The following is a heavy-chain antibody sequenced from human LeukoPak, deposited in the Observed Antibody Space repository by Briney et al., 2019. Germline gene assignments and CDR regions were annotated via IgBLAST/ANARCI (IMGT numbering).Heavy chain of an antibody. D-gene: IGHD1-26*01. CDR1: GFTFSDYY. V-gene: IGHV3-11*05. J-gene: IGHJ4*02. CDR3: AREISTVGALDY. CDR2: ISTSSTYT. Sequence: KTGGSLRLSCAASGFTFSDYYMSWIRQAPGKGLEWVSYISTSSTYTNYADSVKGRFTISRDNAKNSLYLQLNSLRAEDTAVYYCAREISTVGALDYWGQGTLVTVSS.